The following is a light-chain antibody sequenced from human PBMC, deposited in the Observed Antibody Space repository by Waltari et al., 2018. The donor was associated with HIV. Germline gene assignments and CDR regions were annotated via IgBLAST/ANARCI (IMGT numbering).Light chain of an antibody. CDR3: QQYGRSPPYT. J-gene: IGKJ2*01. CDR1: QSVSNAY. V-gene: IGKV3-20*01. Sequence: EIVLTQSPGTLSLSPGERVTLSCRASQSVSNAYLAWYQQKPGQAPRLLIYGASSRATGIPDRFSGSGSGTDFTLTISRLEPEDFAAYYCQQYGRSPPYTFGQGTKLEI. CDR2: GAS.